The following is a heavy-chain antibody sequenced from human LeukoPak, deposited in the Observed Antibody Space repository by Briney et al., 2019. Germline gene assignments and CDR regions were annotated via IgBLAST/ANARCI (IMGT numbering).Heavy chain of an antibody. CDR1: GFTFSSYG. CDR3: ARDQVGDILTGTYYFDY. Sequence: PGRSLRLSCAASGFTFSSYGMHWVRQAPGKGLERVAVIWYDGSNKYYADSVKGRFTISRDNSKNTLYLQMSSLRAEDTAVYYCARDQVGDILTGTYYFDYWGQGTLVTVSS. CDR2: IWYDGSNK. V-gene: IGHV3-33*01. D-gene: IGHD3-9*01. J-gene: IGHJ4*02.